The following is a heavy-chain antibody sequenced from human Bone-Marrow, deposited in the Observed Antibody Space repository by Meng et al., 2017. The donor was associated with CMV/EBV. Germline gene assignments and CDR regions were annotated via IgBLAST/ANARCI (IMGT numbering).Heavy chain of an antibody. CDR1: GYTFTRNA. V-gene: IGHV1-18*01. J-gene: IGHJ4*02. CDR2: ISTYDGDK. D-gene: IGHD2-15*01. Sequence: VSCKASGYTFTRNAISGVRQAPGQGLEWMGWISTYDGDKNYAQKIQGRVTMTTDTSTSTAYLDLRDLTSDDTAVYYCARDVGPLDYWGQGTLVTVSS. CDR3: ARDVGPLDY.